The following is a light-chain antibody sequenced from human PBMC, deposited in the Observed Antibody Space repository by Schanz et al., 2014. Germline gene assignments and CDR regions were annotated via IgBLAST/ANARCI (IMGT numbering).Light chain of an antibody. J-gene: IGLJ3*02. CDR3: SSYTGSTSFWV. CDR2: EVS. CDR1: SSDVGSYNL. V-gene: IGLV2-14*02. Sequence: QSALTQPASVSGSPGQSITISCTGTSSDVGSYNLVSWYQQHPGKAPKLMIYEVSQRPSGVSNRFSGSKSGNTASLTISGLQAEDEADYYCSSYTGSTSFWVFGGGTKLTVL.